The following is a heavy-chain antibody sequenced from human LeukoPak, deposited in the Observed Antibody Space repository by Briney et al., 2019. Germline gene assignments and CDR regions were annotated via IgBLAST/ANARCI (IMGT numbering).Heavy chain of an antibody. CDR3: ATADIVVVPAAIISAEPAAFDI. CDR1: GGTFSSYT. D-gene: IGHD2-2*01. CDR2: IIPILGIA. Sequence: ASVKVSCKASGGTFSSYTISWVRQAPGQGLEWMGRIIPILGIANYAQKFQGRVTITADKSTSTAYMELSSLRSEDTAVYYCATADIVVVPAAIISAEPAAFDIWGQGTMVTVSS. V-gene: IGHV1-69*02. J-gene: IGHJ3*02.